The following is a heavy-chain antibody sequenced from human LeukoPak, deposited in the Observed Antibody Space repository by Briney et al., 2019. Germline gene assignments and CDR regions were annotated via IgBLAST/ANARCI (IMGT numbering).Heavy chain of an antibody. CDR1: GYTFPDYY. CDR2: INPNSGGT. J-gene: IGHJ4*02. V-gene: IGHV1-2*02. Sequence: GASVKVSCKASGYTFPDYYMHWVRQAPGQGLEWMGWINPNSGGTNYAQKFQGRVTMTRDTSISTAYMELSRLRSDDTAVFYCAREEVIAAAGPTLDYWGQGALVTVSS. D-gene: IGHD6-13*01. CDR3: AREEVIAAAGPTLDY.